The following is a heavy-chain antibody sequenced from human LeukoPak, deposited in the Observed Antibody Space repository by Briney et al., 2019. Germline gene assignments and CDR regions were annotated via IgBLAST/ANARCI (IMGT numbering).Heavy chain of an antibody. J-gene: IGHJ4*02. D-gene: IGHD7-27*01. Sequence: SETLSLTCAVYGGSFSGYYWSWIRQPPGKGLEWIGYIYYSGSTNYNPSLKSRVTISVDTSKNQVSLKLSSVTAADTAVYYCARERLGMEGYFDYWGQGTLVTVSS. CDR3: ARERLGMEGYFDY. CDR1: GGSFSGYY. V-gene: IGHV4-59*01. CDR2: IYYSGST.